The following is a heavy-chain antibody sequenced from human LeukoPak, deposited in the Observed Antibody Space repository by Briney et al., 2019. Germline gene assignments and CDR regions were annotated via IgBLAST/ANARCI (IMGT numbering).Heavy chain of an antibody. J-gene: IGHJ4*02. CDR2: INHSGST. Sequence: PGGSLRLSCAASGFTVSSNYMSWIRQPPGKGLEWIGEINHSGSTNYNPSLKSRVTISVDTSKNQFSLKLSSVTAADTAVYYCARARILGVPWDYWGQGTLVTVSS. D-gene: IGHD3-3*01. V-gene: IGHV4-34*01. CDR1: GFTVSSNY. CDR3: ARARILGVPWDY.